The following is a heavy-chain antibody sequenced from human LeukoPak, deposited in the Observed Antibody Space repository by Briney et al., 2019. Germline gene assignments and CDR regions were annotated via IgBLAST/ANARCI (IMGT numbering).Heavy chain of an antibody. CDR1: GYTFTSYG. V-gene: IGHV1-18*01. D-gene: IGHD3-3*01. Sequence: ASVKVSCKASGYTFTSYGISWVRQAPGQGLEWMEWISAYNGNTNYAQKLQGRVTMTTDTSTSTAYMELRSLRSDDTAVYYCARAQYDFWSGYPDRTLNYYYYYMDVWGKGTTVTVSS. CDR3: ARAQYDFWSGYPDRTLNYYYYYMDV. CDR2: ISAYNGNT. J-gene: IGHJ6*03.